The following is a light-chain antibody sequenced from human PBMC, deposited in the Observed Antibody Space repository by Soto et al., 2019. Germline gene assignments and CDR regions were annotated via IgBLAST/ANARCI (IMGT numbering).Light chain of an antibody. CDR2: SNY. CDR3: AAWDDSLSGLV. J-gene: IGLJ1*01. Sequence: QSVLTQPPSTSGTPGQRVTISCSGSSSNIGSNYVYWYQQLPGTAPKLLIYSNYQRPSGVPDRFSGSKSGTSASLAISGLRSEDEADYNCAAWDDSLSGLVSGAGTKVPVL. V-gene: IGLV1-47*01. CDR1: SSNIGSNY.